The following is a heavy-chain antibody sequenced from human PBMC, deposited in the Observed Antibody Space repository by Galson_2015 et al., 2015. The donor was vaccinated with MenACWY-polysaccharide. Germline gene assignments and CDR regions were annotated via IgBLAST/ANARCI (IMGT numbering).Heavy chain of an antibody. V-gene: IGHV3-21*01. CDR3: ASRTRFRTGSGPEDF. Sequence: SSYIYYADSVRGRFTISRDNAKNSLYLQMNSLRAEDTAVYYCASRTRFRTGSGPEDFWGQGTLVAVSS. D-gene: IGHD1-14*01. CDR2: SSYI. J-gene: IGHJ4*02.